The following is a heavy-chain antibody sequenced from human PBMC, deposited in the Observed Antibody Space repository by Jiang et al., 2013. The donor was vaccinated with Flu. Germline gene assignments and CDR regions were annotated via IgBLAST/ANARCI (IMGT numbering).Heavy chain of an antibody. J-gene: IGHJ4*02. CDR2: INAGNGNT. D-gene: IGHD3-16*01. CDR1: GYTFTSYA. V-gene: IGHV1-3*01. Sequence: SGAEVKKPGASVKVSCKASGYTFTSYAMHWVRQAPGQRLEWMGWINAGNGNTKYSQKFQGRVTITRDTSASTAYMEPSSLRSEDTAVYYCARGVGELTFFDYWGQGTLVTVSS. CDR3: ARGVGELTFFDY.